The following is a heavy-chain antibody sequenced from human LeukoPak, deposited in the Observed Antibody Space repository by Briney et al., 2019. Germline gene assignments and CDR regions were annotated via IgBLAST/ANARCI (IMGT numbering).Heavy chain of an antibody. V-gene: IGHV3-23*01. CDR3: AKDESGWVFDY. J-gene: IGHJ4*02. D-gene: IGHD6-19*01. Sequence: PGGSLRLSCAASGYTFSSYAMSWARQAPGKGLEWVSSISGNGVSTYYADSVKGRFTISRDNSKNTLYLQMNSLRADDTAIYYCAKDESGWVFDYWGQGTLVTVSS. CDR1: GYTFSSYA. CDR2: ISGNGVST.